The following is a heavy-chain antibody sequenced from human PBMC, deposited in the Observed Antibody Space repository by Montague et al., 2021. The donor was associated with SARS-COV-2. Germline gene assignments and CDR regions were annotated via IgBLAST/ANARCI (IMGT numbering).Heavy chain of an antibody. Sequence: SLRLSCAASGFTFSSYWMHWVRQAPGKGLVWVSRINSDGSSTGYADSVKGRFTISRDNAKNTLYLQMNSLRAEDTAVYYCASDMTTAYYYYYGMDVWGQGTTVTVSS. J-gene: IGHJ6*02. D-gene: IGHD4-11*01. CDR1: GFTFSSYW. CDR3: ASDMTTAYYYYYGMDV. CDR2: INSDGSST. V-gene: IGHV3-74*01.